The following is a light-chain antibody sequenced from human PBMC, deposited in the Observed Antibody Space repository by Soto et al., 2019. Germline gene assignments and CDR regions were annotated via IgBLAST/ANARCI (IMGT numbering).Light chain of an antibody. CDR3: QQYNNWPPWT. Sequence: EIVMTQSPATLSVSPGERATLSCRASQSVSSNLAWYQQKPGQAPRLLIYGASIRATGIPVRFSGSGSGTEFTLNISSLQSGDFAVYYCQQYNNWPPWTFGRGTKVEIK. V-gene: IGKV3-15*01. J-gene: IGKJ1*01. CDR1: QSVSSN. CDR2: GAS.